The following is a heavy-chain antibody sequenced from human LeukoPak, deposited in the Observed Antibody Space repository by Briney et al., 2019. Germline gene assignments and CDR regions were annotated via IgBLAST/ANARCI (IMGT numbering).Heavy chain of an antibody. D-gene: IGHD2-15*01. Sequence: SQTLSLTCTVSGGSISSGDYYWSWIRQPPGKGLEWIGYIYYSGSTYYNPSLKSRVTISVDTSKNQFSLKLSSVTAADTAVYYCARPRTQYCSGGSCYPWYYWGQGTLVTVSS. CDR1: GGSISSGDYY. V-gene: IGHV4-30-4*01. J-gene: IGHJ4*02. CDR2: IYYSGST. CDR3: ARPRTQYCSGGSCYPWYY.